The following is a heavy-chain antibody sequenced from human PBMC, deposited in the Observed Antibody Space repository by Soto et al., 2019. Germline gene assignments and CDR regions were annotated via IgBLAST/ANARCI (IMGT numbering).Heavy chain of an antibody. CDR1: GFTFSSYG. CDR2: IWYDGSNK. V-gene: IGHV3-33*01. Sequence: QAGGSLRLSCAASGFTFSSYGMHWVRQAPGKGLEWVAVIWYDGSNKYYADSVKGRFTISRDNSKNTLYLQMNSLRAEDTAVYYCARPAAGKDYYYYYMDVWGKGTTVTVSS. J-gene: IGHJ6*03. CDR3: ARPAAGKDYYYYYMDV. D-gene: IGHD6-13*01.